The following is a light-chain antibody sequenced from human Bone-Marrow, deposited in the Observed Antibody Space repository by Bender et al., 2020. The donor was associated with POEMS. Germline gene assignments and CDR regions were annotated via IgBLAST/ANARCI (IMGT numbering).Light chain of an antibody. CDR1: SSNTGSGYD. CDR3: QSYDSSLSGRI. CDR2: GYN. V-gene: IGLV1-40*01. Sequence: QSALTQPASVSGSPGQSITISCSGSSSNTGSGYDINWYQHLPGTAPKLLIYGYNNRPSGVPDRFSGSKSGTSASLAITGLQAEDEGDYYCQSYDSSLSGRIFGGGTKLTVL. J-gene: IGLJ2*01.